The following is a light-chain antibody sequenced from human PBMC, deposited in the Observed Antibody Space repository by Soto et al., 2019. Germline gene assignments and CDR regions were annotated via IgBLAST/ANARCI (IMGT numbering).Light chain of an antibody. Sequence: QSVLTQPASVSGSPGQSITISCTGTSSDFGTYNVVSWYQQRPGEAPKLMIYQVTKRPSGVSNRFSGSKSGNTASLTISGLQAEDEAHYYCSSYAGTNTFLFGNGTKVTVL. CDR3: SSYAGTNTFL. CDR1: SSDFGTYNV. CDR2: QVT. V-gene: IGLV2-23*02. J-gene: IGLJ1*01.